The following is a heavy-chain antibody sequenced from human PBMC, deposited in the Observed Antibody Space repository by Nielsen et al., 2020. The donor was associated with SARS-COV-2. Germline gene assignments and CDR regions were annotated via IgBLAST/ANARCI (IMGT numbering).Heavy chain of an antibody. CDR1: DDTFSSYA. V-gene: IGHV1-69*04. CDR2: IIPILNMA. Sequence: SVKVSCKASDDTFSSYAISWVRQAPRQGLEWMGRIIPILNMANYAQKFQGRITITADTSSTLAYMELSSLRSQDTAVYFCAKVPTGGYSGMDVWGKGTTVTVSP. D-gene: IGHD2-21*01. J-gene: IGHJ6*04. CDR3: AKVPTGGYSGMDV.